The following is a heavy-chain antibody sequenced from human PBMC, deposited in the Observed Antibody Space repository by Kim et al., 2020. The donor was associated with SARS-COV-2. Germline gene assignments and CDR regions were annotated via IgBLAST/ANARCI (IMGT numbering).Heavy chain of an antibody. Sequence: SETLSLTCTVSGGSISSSSYYWGWIRQPPGKGLEWIGSIYYSGSTYYNPSLKSRVTISVDTSKNQFSLKLSSVTAADTAVYYCARDPNIVVVTALEDYWGQGTLVTVSS. D-gene: IGHD2-21*02. CDR3: ARDPNIVVVTALEDY. J-gene: IGHJ4*02. CDR1: GGSISSSSYY. CDR2: IYYSGST. V-gene: IGHV4-39*07.